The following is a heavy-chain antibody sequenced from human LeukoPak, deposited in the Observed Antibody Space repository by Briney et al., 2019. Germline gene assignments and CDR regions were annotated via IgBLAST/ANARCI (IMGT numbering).Heavy chain of an antibody. Sequence: PGGSLRLSYEVSGFTVSTTYMSWVRQAPGKGLEWVSILYRGGATYYADSMKGRFSISRHDSNNTLFLQMNSLRPEDTAVYYCARGDYYDDCGYSDWGQGTLVTVSS. V-gene: IGHV3-53*04. J-gene: IGHJ4*02. D-gene: IGHD3-22*01. CDR3: ARGDYYDDCGYSD. CDR1: GFTVSTTY. CDR2: LYRGGAT.